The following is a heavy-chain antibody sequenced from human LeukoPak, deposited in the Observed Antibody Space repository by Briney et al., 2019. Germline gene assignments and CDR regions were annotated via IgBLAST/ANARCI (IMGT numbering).Heavy chain of an antibody. CDR3: AKGYCSGGSCYKSFDY. CDR1: GFTFDDYA. CDR2: ISWNSGSI. Sequence: GESLRLSCAASGFTFDDYAMHWVRQAPGKGLEWVSGISWNSGSIGYADSVKGRFTISRDNAKNSLYLQMNSLRAEDTALYYCAKGYCSGGSCYKSFDYWGQGTLVTVSS. D-gene: IGHD2-15*01. V-gene: IGHV3-9*01. J-gene: IGHJ4*02.